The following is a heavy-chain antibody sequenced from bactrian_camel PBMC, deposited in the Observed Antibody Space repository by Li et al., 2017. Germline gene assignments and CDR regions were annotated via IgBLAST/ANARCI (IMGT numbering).Heavy chain of an antibody. CDR2: IHSDGDT. V-gene: IGHV3S55*01. CDR1: GLNFAGTE. Sequence: HVQLVESGGGSVQAGGSLRLSCTASGLNFAGTEMAWYRQPPENDCDFLSLIHSDGDTFTDNSVEGRFTISRDDSKNTVYLQMNDLKPEDTAVYYCARDKDYVIGGRYNPDSQGTQVTVS. D-gene: IGHD7*01. J-gene: IGHJ4*01.